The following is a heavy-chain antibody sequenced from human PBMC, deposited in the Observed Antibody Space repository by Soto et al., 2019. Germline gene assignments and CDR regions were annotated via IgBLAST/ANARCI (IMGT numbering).Heavy chain of an antibody. J-gene: IGHJ6*02. CDR1: GGSFSGYY. D-gene: IGHD6-13*01. CDR3: VRYIAAIGRYYYGMDV. Sequence: PSETLSLTCAVYGGSFSGYYWSWIRQPPGKGLEWIGYIYFTGDTNYNPSLKSRVTMSVDTSQNQFSLKLTSVTAADTAVYYCVRYIAAIGRYYYGMDVWGQGTTVTVSS. V-gene: IGHV4-34*11. CDR2: IYFTGDT.